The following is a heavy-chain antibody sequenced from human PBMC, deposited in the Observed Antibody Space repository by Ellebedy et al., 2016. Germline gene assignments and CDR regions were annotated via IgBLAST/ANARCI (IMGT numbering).Heavy chain of an antibody. Sequence: GGSLRLXXAASGFTFSSYAMSWVRQAPGKGLEWVSAISGSGGSTYYADSVKGRFTISRDNSKNTLYLQMNSLRAEDTAVYYCAKDPYYDSSGYYSYYFDYWGQGTLVTVSS. CDR3: AKDPYYDSSGYYSYYFDY. D-gene: IGHD3-22*01. V-gene: IGHV3-23*01. J-gene: IGHJ4*02. CDR1: GFTFSSYA. CDR2: ISGSGGST.